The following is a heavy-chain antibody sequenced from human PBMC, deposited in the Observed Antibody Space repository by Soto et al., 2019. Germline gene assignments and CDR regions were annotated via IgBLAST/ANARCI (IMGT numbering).Heavy chain of an antibody. V-gene: IGHV3-30*04. CDR1: GFTFRDYA. CDR2: TSDDGDKE. Sequence: QVQLVESGGGVVQPGTSLRLSCAASGFTFRDYAMHWVRQAPGKGLEWVAVTSDDGDKEFYADSMKDRLTISRDNSKSTLFLQRTSLGLEDTALYYCARAHYYDTSGRNAQGLDIWGQGTVVTVSS. CDR3: ARAHYYDTSGRNAQGLDI. J-gene: IGHJ3*02. D-gene: IGHD3-22*01.